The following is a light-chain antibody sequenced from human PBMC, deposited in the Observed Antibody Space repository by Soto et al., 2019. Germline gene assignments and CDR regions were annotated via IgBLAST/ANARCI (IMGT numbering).Light chain of an antibody. J-gene: IGKJ5*01. V-gene: IGKV2-28*01. CDR1: QSLLHTDGYNY. CDR2: LGS. CDR3: MQALQSPVT. Sequence: DIVMTQSPLSLPVTPGEPASISCRSSQSLLHTDGYNYLDWYLQKSGQSPQLLIYLGSSRASGVPDGFRGSGSGTDFTLKISRVEAEDVGVYYCMQALQSPVTVGQGTRLDIK.